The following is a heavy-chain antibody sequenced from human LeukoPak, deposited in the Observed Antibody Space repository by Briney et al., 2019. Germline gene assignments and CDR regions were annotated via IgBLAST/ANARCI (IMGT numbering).Heavy chain of an antibody. CDR2: ISSSSSYI. CDR3: ARAGGGLIAVAPLFA. J-gene: IGHJ5*02. V-gene: IGHV3-21*01. CDR1: GFTFSSSG. D-gene: IGHD6-19*01. Sequence: PGGSLRLSCAASGFTFSSSGMNWVRQAPGKGLEWVSSISSSSSYIYYADSVKGRFTISRDNAKNSLYLQMNSLRAEDTAVYYCARAGGGLIAVAPLFAWGQGTLVTVSS.